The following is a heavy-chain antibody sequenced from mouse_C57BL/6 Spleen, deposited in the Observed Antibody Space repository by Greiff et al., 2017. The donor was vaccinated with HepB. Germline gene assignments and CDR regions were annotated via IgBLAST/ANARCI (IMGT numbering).Heavy chain of an antibody. CDR2: IYPRSGNT. CDR3: AREGDYDGYPHFDY. CDR1: GYTFTSYG. V-gene: IGHV1-81*01. Sequence: QVQLQQSGAELARPGASVKLSCKASGYTFTSYGISWVKQRTGQGLEWIGEIYPRSGNTYYNEKFKGKATLTADKSSSTAYMELRSLTSEDSAVYFCAREGDYDGYPHFDYWGQGTTLTVSS. D-gene: IGHD2-3*01. J-gene: IGHJ2*01.